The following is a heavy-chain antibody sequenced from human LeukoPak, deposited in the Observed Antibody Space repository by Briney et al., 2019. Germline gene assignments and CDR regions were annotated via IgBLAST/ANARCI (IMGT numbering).Heavy chain of an antibody. CDR1: GGSISSYY. D-gene: IGHD5/OR15-5a*01. CDR3: ARGVNEDYFDY. V-gene: IGHV4-59*01. J-gene: IGHJ4*02. CDR2: IYYSGST. Sequence: PSETLSLTCTVSGGSISSYYWSWIRQPPGKGLEWIGYIYYSGSTNYNPSLKSRATISVDTSKNQFSLKLSSVTAADTAVYYCARGVNEDYFDYWGQGTLVTVSS.